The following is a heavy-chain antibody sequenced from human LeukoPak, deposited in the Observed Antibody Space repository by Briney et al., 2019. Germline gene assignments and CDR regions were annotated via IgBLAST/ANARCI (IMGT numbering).Heavy chain of an antibody. Sequence: GGSLRLSCAASGFTFSSSAMSWVRQAPGKGLEWVSAISNNGGYTYYADSVQGRFTISRDNSKSTLCLQMNSLRAEDTAVYYCAKQLGYCSDGSCYLPYWGQGTLVTVSS. CDR1: GFTFSSSA. CDR2: ISNNGGYT. CDR3: AKQLGYCSDGSCYLPY. D-gene: IGHD2-15*01. J-gene: IGHJ4*02. V-gene: IGHV3-23*01.